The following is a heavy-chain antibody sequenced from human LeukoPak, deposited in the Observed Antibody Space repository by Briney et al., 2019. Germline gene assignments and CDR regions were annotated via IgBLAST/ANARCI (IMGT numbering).Heavy chain of an antibody. V-gene: IGHV4-61*01. J-gene: IGHJ5*02. Sequence: SSETLSLTCTVSGGSISSSSYYWSWIRQPPGKGLEWIGYIYYSGSTNYNTSLKSRVTISVDTSKNQFSLELSSVTAADTAVYYCARDRGYSSSWYELDPWGQGTLVTVSS. CDR1: GGSISSSSYY. CDR2: IYYSGST. D-gene: IGHD6-13*01. CDR3: ARDRGYSSSWYELDP.